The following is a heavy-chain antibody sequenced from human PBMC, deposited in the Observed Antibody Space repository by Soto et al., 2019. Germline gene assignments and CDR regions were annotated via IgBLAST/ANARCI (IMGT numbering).Heavy chain of an antibody. CDR1: GYTFTHYA. CDR2: VNAGNGHT. Sequence: ASVKVSCKASGYTFTHYAMQWVRQAPGQGLEWMGWVNAGNGHTKYSQRFQDRLTITRDTSASTAYMELSSLRSEDTAIYYCARGIWTMTRGAYYFDNWGPGTLVTVSS. D-gene: IGHD3-10*01. CDR3: ARGIWTMTRGAYYFDN. V-gene: IGHV1-3*01. J-gene: IGHJ4*02.